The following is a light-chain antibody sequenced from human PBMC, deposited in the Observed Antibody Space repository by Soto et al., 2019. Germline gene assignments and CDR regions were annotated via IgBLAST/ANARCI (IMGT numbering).Light chain of an antibody. CDR1: SSDVGSYNL. Sequence: QSALTQAASVSGCPGQSITISCTGTSSDVGSYNLVSWYQQLPGKAPKLIIYEVNERPSGISDRFSGSKSGNTASLTISGLQGEDEADYYCCSYVGSSILMFGGGTKLTVL. V-gene: IGLV2-23*02. J-gene: IGLJ3*02. CDR2: EVN. CDR3: CSYVGSSILM.